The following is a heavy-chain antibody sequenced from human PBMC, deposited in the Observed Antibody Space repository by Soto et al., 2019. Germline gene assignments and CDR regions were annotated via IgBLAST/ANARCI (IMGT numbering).Heavy chain of an antibody. CDR1: GYAFTSYF. CDR2: INPSDRRT. V-gene: IGHV1-46*01. D-gene: IGHD3-10*01. CDR3: ATTISLVRRIITWPIDY. Sequence: QVQLVQSGAEVKKPGASVKVSCKASGYAFTSYFMHWVRQAPGQGLEWMGIINPSDRRTSYAPKFQGRVTMTRDTSTSTVYMEMSSLRSEDTAVYYCATTISLVRRIITWPIDYWGQGTLVTVSS. J-gene: IGHJ4*02.